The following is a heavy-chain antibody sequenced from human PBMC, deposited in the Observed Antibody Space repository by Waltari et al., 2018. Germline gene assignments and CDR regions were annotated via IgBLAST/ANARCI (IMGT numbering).Heavy chain of an antibody. J-gene: IGHJ4*02. CDR1: GGSISSSSYY. D-gene: IGHD2-2*01. CDR2: IYYSGST. V-gene: IGHV4-39*01. CDR3: ATLIVVVPAALDS. Sequence: QLQLQASGPGLVKPSETLSLTCTVSGGSISSSSYYWGWIRQPPGKGLEWIGSIYYSGSTYDNPSLKRWVSISVDTSTNQLSRTLSSVTAADTAVYYCATLIVVVPAALDSWGQGTPVTVSS.